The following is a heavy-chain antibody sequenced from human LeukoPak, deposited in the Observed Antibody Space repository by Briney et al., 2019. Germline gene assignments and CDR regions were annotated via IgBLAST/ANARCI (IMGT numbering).Heavy chain of an antibody. J-gene: IGHJ4*02. Sequence: ASVKVSCKASGYTFTSYDINWVRQATGQGLEWMGWMNPNSGNTGYAQKFQGRVTMTRNTSISTAYMELSSLRSEDTAVYYCARDRAEGVWFGELYLGENDYWGQGTLVTVSS. V-gene: IGHV1-8*01. CDR1: GYTFTSYD. CDR3: ARDRAEGVWFGELYLGENDY. CDR2: MNPNSGNT. D-gene: IGHD3-10*01.